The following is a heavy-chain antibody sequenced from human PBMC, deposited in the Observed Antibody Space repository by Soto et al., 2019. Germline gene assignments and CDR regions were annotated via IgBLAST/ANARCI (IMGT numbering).Heavy chain of an antibody. V-gene: IGHV3-30-3*01. CDR1: GFTFSSYA. D-gene: IGHD2-2*01. J-gene: IGHJ4*02. CDR2: ISYDGSNK. CDR3: AREIGTWLVVVPAATDY. Sequence: HPGGSLRLSCAASGFTFSSYAMHWVRQAPGKGLEWVAVISYDGSNKYYADSVKGRFTISRDNSKNTLYLQMNSLRAEDTAVYYCAREIGTWLVVVPAATDYWGQGTLVTVSS.